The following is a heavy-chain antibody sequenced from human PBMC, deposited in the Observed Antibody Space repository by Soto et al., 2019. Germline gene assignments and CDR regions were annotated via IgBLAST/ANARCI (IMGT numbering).Heavy chain of an antibody. Sequence: SETLSLTCAVSGFSISSGYYWGWIRQPPGKGLEWIGSIYHTGSTYYNPSVESRVTISVDTSKNQFSLKLSSVTAADTAVYYCARGNQVGYWGQGTLVTISS. CDR3: ARGNQVGY. D-gene: IGHD2-2*01. V-gene: IGHV4-38-2*01. CDR1: GFSISSGYY. J-gene: IGHJ4*02. CDR2: IYHTGST.